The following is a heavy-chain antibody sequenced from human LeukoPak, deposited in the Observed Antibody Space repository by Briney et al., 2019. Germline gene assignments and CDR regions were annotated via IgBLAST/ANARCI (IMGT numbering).Heavy chain of an antibody. J-gene: IGHJ5*02. D-gene: IGHD3-3*01. Sequence: ASVKVSCKASGYTFTGYYMHWVRQAPGQGLEWMGWINPNSGGTNYAQKFQGRVTMTRDTSISTAYMELSRLRSDDTAVYYCARDPSRYYDFWSGYSPNNWFDPWGQGTLVTVSS. V-gene: IGHV1-2*02. CDR1: GYTFTGYY. CDR3: ARDPSRYYDFWSGYSPNNWFDP. CDR2: INPNSGGT.